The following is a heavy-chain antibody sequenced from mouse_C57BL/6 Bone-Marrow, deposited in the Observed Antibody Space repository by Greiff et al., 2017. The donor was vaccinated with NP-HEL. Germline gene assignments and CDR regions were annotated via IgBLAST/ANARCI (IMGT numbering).Heavy chain of an antibody. CDR3: ARRGRLLGDIGG. J-gene: IGHJ1*03. CDR1: GYTFTSYW. Sequence: QVQLQQPGAELVMPGASVKLSCKASGYTFTSYWMHWVKQRPGQGLEWIGEIDPSDSYTNYNQKFKGKATLTVDKSSSTAYMQLSSLTSEDSAVYYCARRGRLLGDIGGWGRGTTGTVSS. D-gene: IGHD2-3*01. V-gene: IGHV1-69*01. CDR2: IDPSDSYT.